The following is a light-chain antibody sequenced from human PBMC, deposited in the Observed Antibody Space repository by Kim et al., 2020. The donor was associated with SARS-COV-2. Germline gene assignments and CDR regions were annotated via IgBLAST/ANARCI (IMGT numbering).Light chain of an antibody. J-gene: IGKJ2*01. CDR1: QNINSDF. V-gene: IGKV3-20*01. CDR2: GAS. CDR3: QQYGTTAPYT. Sequence: EIVLTQSPGTLSLSPGERATLSCRASQNINSDFLSWFQQRPGQAPRLLIYGASSRATGIPDRFSGSGSGTDFTLTISRLQPEDFAVYFCQQYGTTAPYTFGQGTKVDIK.